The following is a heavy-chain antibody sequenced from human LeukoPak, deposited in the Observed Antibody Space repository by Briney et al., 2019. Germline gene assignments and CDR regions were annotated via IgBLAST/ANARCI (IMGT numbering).Heavy chain of an antibody. V-gene: IGHV3-30*02. CDR1: GFTFSSYG. CDR2: IRYDGSNK. CDR3: AKDLLPYSGSHGDY. J-gene: IGHJ4*02. D-gene: IGHD1-26*01. Sequence: GGSLRLSCAASGFTFSSYGMHWVRQAPGKGLEWVAFIRYDGSNKYYADSVKGRFTISRDNSKNTLYLQMNSPRAEDTAVYYCAKDLLPYSGSHGDYWGQGTLVTVSS.